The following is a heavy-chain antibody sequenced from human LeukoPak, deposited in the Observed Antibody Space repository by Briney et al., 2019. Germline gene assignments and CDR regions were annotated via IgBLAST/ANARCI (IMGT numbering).Heavy chain of an antibody. J-gene: IGHJ6*02. D-gene: IGHD3-10*01. CDR3: AREDGDYYYGMDV. CDR1: GFTFSSYI. V-gene: IGHV3-21*01. Sequence: GGSLRLSCAASGFTFSSYIMNWVRQAPGKGLEWVSSISSSSSYIYYADSVKGRFTISRDSAKNSLYLQMNSLRAEDTAVYYCAREDGDYYYGMDVWGQGTTVTVSS. CDR2: ISSSSSYI.